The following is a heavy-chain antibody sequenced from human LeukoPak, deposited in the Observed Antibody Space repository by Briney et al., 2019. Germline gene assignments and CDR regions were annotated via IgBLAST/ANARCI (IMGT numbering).Heavy chain of an antibody. CDR1: GGSFSGYY. Sequence: SETLSLTCAVYGGSFSGYYWSWIRQPPGKGLEWIGEINHSGSTNYNPSLKSRVTISVDRSKNQFSLKLSSVTAADTAVYYCARDRGYSYGSSYNWFDPWGQGTLVTVSS. V-gene: IGHV4-34*01. CDR2: INHSGST. D-gene: IGHD5-18*01. J-gene: IGHJ5*02. CDR3: ARDRGYSYGSSYNWFDP.